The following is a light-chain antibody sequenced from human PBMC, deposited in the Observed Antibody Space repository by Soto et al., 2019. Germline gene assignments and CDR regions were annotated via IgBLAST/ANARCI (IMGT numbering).Light chain of an antibody. J-gene: IGKJ3*01. V-gene: IGKV3-15*01. CDR1: QSVSSS. CDR2: GAS. Sequence: EIEMTQSPATLSVSPGERVTLSCRASQSVSSSLAWYQQKPGQAPRLLIYGASTRDTGVPARFSGSGSGTAVILIISSLLHEDYAVYYCQQYNNWPPFTFGPGTKVDIK. CDR3: QQYNNWPPFT.